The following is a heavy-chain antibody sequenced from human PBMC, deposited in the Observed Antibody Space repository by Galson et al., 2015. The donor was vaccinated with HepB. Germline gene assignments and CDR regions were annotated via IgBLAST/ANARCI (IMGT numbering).Heavy chain of an antibody. D-gene: IGHD3-22*01. CDR2: ISSSSSYI. J-gene: IGHJ4*02. CDR1: GFTFSSYS. CDR3: ARFSIMSYYYPFDY. V-gene: IGHV3-21*01. Sequence: SLRLSCAASGFTFSSYSMNWVRQAPGKGLEWVSSISSSSSYIYYADSVKGRFTISRDNAKNSLYLQMNSLRAEDTAVYYCARFSIMSYYYPFDYWGQGTLVTVSS.